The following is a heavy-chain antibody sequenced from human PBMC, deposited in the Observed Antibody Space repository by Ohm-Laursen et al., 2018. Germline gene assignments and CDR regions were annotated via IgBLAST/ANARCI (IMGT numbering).Heavy chain of an antibody. CDR3: GRGGHDFGY. CDR1: GFSFSNYW. V-gene: IGHV3-7*01. Sequence: SLRLSCAATGFSFSNYWMSWVRQAPGKGLEWVDNIKQDGSEKHYVDSVRGRFTISRDNTKNSVSLQMDSLRVEDTAMYYCGRGGHDFGYWGQGTLVTVSS. J-gene: IGHJ4*02. CDR2: IKQDGSEK.